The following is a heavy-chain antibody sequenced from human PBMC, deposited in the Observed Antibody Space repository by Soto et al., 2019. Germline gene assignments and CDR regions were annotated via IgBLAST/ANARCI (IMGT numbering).Heavy chain of an antibody. CDR1: GGSISSYY. D-gene: IGHD4-17*01. Sequence: ETLSLTCTVSGGSISSYYWSWIRQPPGKGLEWIGYIYYSGSTNYNPSLKSRVTISVGTSKNQFSLKLSSVTAADTAVYYCARRYGPGFDYWGQGTLVTVSS. CDR2: IYYSGST. J-gene: IGHJ4*02. CDR3: ARRYGPGFDY. V-gene: IGHV4-59*08.